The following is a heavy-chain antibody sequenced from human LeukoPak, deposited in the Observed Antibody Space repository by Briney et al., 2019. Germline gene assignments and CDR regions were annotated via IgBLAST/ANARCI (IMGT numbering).Heavy chain of an antibody. CDR2: MNSDGSAT. V-gene: IGHV3-74*01. J-gene: IGHJ4*02. CDR1: GFSFSNYW. Sequence: QPGGSLRLSCAASGFSFSNYWMHWVRQAPGKGLVWVTRMNSDGSATYYADSEQGRFTISRDNAKNTLYLQMNSLRAEDTAMYFCAKGPNYFDSWGQGTLVTVSS. CDR3: AKGPNYFDS.